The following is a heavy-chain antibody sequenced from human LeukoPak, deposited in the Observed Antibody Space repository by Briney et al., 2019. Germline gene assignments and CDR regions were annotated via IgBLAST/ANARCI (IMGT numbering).Heavy chain of an antibody. CDR1: GYSISSGYY. J-gene: IGHJ4*02. D-gene: IGHD3-10*01. Sequence: LSLTCTVSGYSISSGYYWGWIRQAPGKGLEWVSYISSSGSTIYYADSVKGRFTISRDNAKNSLYLQMNSLRAEDTAVYYCARYYYGSDDYWGQGTLVIVSS. V-gene: IGHV3-11*01. CDR2: ISSSGSTI. CDR3: ARYYYGSDDY.